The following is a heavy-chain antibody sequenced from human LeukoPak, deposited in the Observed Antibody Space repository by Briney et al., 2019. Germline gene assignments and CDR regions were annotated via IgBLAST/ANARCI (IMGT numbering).Heavy chain of an antibody. CDR2: TNYNGEST. D-gene: IGHD4-17*01. J-gene: IGHJ6*02. CDR3: ARRATVTYHGMDV. V-gene: IGHV3-48*03. Sequence: GGSLRLSCTTSGFTFSSYEMNWVRQAPRRGLEWLSYTNYNGESTYYADSVKGRFTVSRDNARGSLYLQMNSLRGEDTAVYYCARRATVTYHGMDVWGQGTTVTVSS. CDR1: GFTFSSYE.